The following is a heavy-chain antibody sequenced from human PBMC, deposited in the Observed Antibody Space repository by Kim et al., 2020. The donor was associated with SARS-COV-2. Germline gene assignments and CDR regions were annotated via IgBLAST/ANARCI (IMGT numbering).Heavy chain of an antibody. J-gene: IGHJ4*02. CDR2: INEAGSDS. Sequence: GGSLRLSCAASGFTFSGSWMTWVRQAPGKGLEWVADINEAGSDSYHAASVRGRFIISRDNARDTVYLQMNSLRVEDTAIYYCVKDPECAGLDYWGQGILVTVSS. CDR1: GFTFSGSW. CDR3: VKDPECAGLDY. V-gene: IGHV3-7*03.